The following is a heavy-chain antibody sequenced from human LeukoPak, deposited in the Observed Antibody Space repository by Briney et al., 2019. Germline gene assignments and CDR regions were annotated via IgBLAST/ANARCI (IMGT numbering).Heavy chain of an antibody. CDR3: ARDSLESLIAAAGLDP. Sequence: PSETLSLTCTVSGGSISSSSYYWGWIRQPPGKGLEWIGSIYYSGSTYYNPSLKSRVTISVDTSKNQFSLKLSSVTAADTAVYYCARDSLESLIAAAGLDPWGQGTLVTVSS. J-gene: IGHJ5*02. V-gene: IGHV4-39*07. CDR1: GGSISSSSYY. CDR2: IYYSGST. D-gene: IGHD6-13*01.